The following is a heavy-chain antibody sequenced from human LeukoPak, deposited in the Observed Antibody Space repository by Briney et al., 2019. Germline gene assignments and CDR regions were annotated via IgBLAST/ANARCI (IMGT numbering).Heavy chain of an antibody. D-gene: IGHD2-2*01. CDR1: GFTFSSYA. J-gene: IGHJ4*02. V-gene: IGHV3-23*01. CDR2: ISGSGGST. CDR3: AKLKVLVVPAATDY. Sequence: GRSLRLSCAAPGFTFSSYAMSWVRQAPGKGLEWVSAISGSGGSTYYADSVKGRFTISRDNSKNTLYLQMNSLRAEDTAVYYCAKLKVLVVPAATDYWGQGTLVTVSS.